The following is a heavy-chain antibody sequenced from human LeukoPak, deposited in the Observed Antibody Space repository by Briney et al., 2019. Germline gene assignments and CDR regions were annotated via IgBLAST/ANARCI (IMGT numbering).Heavy chain of an antibody. CDR2: MNPVSCNT. V-gene: IGHV1-8*01. CDR3: AGHLTGHYLDC. J-gene: IGHJ4*02. CDR1: VYAFHIYV. Sequence: GASVTVSCKGTVYAFHIYVINWVRQATGQGLEGMGWMNPVSCNTGFAQKFQGRVTIPINTSITTDYMELSSLRFGDAAVYYCAGHLTGHYLDCWGQGTLVTVSS.